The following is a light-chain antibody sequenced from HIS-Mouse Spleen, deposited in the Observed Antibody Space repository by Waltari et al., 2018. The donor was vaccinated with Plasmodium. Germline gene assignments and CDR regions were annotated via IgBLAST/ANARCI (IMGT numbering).Light chain of an antibody. CDR1: QGISSY. J-gene: IGKJ4*01. CDR3: QQLNSYPLT. Sequence: DIKLTQSPSFLSASVGARVTITCRASQGISSYLAWYQQKPGKAPKLLIYAASTLQSGVPSSFSGSGSGTEFTLTISSLQPEDFATYYCQQLNSYPLTFGGGTKVEIK. V-gene: IGKV1-9*01. CDR2: AAS.